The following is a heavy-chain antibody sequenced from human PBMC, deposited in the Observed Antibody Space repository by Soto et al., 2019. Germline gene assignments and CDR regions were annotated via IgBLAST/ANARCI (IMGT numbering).Heavy chain of an antibody. V-gene: IGHV3-33*01. CDR2: IWYDGSND. D-gene: IGHD3-10*01. J-gene: IGHJ5*02. CDR3: GRAGVANRVDP. CDR1: GYMFSKYG. Sequence: QVQLVESGGGVVQPGRSLRLSCEGSGYMFSKYGMNWVRQAPGRGLEWVAIIWYDGSNDFYADSVKGRFTISKDNPKNAVYLQMDSLRVDGTAIYYCGRAGVANRVDPWCQGTLVTVSS.